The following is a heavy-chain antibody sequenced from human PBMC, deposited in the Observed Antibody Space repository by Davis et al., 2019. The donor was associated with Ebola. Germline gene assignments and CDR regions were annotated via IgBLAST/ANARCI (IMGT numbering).Heavy chain of an antibody. D-gene: IGHD3-10*01. J-gene: IGHJ4*02. V-gene: IGHV4-59*01. CDR1: GGSISSYY. CDR2: IYNSGST. CDR3: ARENPYGSGSYYYFDY. Sequence: MPSETLSLTCTVSGGSISSYYWSWIRQPPGKGLEWIGYIYNSGSTNYNPSLKSRVTISVDTSKNQFSLKLSSVTAADTAVYYCARENPYGSGSYYYFDYWGQGTLVTVSS.